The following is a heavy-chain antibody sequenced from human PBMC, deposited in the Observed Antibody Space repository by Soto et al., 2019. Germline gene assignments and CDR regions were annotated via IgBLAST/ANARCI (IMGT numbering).Heavy chain of an antibody. CDR1: GFTVSGNY. V-gene: IGHV3-66*01. CDR2: IYSGGST. Sequence: PGGSLILSCVASGFTVSGNYMRWVRQAPGKGLEWVSAIYSGGSTYYADSVEGRFTISRDNSKNALYLQMNSLRLEDTAVYYCARGRQAPDALDIWGQGTVVTVSS. CDR3: ARGRQAPDALDI. J-gene: IGHJ3*02.